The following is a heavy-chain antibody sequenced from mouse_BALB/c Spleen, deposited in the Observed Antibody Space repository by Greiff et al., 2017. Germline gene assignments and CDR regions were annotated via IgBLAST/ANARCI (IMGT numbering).Heavy chain of an antibody. CDR2: ISSGSSTI. Sequence: EVKVVESGGGLVQPGGSRKLSCAASGFTFSSFGMHWVRQAPEKGLEWVAYISSGSSTIYYADTVKGRFTISRDNPKNTLFLQMTSLRSEDTAMYYGARLTGTTWFAYWGQGTLVTVSA. CDR1: GFTFSSFG. D-gene: IGHD4-1*01. CDR3: ARLTGTTWFAY. J-gene: IGHJ3*01. V-gene: IGHV5-17*02.